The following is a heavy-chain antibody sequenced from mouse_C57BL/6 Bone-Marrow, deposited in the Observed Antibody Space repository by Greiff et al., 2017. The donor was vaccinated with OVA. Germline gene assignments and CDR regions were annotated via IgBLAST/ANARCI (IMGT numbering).Heavy chain of an antibody. Sequence: VQLQQSGAELVRPGASVKLSCKASGYTFTDCYINWVKQRPGQGLEWIARIYPGSGNTSYNEKFKGKATLTAEKSSSTAYMQLSSLTSEDSAVYFCARSVYGSTHYFEDWGQGTTLTVSS. CDR3: ARSVYGSTHYFED. V-gene: IGHV1-76*01. D-gene: IGHD1-1*01. CDR2: IYPGSGNT. J-gene: IGHJ2*01. CDR1: GYTFTDCY.